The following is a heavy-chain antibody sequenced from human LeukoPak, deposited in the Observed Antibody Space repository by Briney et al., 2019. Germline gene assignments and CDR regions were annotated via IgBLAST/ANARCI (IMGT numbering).Heavy chain of an antibody. CDR3: ARGGYYGSGNDFRFDP. CDR2: IYHSGSI. D-gene: IGHD3-10*01. J-gene: IGHJ5*02. V-gene: IGHV4-38-2*02. CDR1: GYSISSGYY. Sequence: SETLSLTCTVSGYSISSGYYWGWIRQPPGKGLEWIGSIYHSGSIYYNPSLKSRVTISVDTSKNQFSLKLSSVTAADTAVYYCARGGYYGSGNDFRFDPWGQGTLVTVSS.